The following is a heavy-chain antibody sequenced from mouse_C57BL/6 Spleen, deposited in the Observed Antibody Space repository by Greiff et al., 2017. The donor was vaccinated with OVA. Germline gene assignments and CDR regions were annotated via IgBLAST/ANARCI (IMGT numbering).Heavy chain of an antibody. V-gene: IGHV2-5*01. D-gene: IGHD2-4*01. CDR3: AKNYDYDGGDYFDY. J-gene: IGHJ2*01. CDR1: GFSLTSYG. CDR2: IWRGGST. Sequence: VQLKESGPGLVQPSQSLSITCTVSGFSLTSYGVHWVRQSPGKGLEWLGVIWRGGSTDYNAAFMSRLSITKDNSKSQVFFKMNSLQADDTAIYYCAKNYDYDGGDYFDYWGQGTTLTVSS.